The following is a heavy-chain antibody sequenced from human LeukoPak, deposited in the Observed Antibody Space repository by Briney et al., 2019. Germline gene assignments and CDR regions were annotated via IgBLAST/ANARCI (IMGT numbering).Heavy chain of an antibody. CDR3: ASGRFSASWFDP. Sequence: ASVKVSCKASGYTFTGYYMHWVRQAPGQGLEWMGIINPSGGSTSYAQKFQGRVTMTRDMSTSTVYMELSSLRSEDTAVYYCASGRFSASWFDPWGQGTLVTVSS. J-gene: IGHJ5*02. CDR2: INPSGGST. D-gene: IGHD3-16*01. CDR1: GYTFTGYY. V-gene: IGHV1-46*01.